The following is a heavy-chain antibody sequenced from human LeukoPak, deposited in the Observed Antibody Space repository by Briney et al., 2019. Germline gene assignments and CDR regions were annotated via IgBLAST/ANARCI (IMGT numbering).Heavy chain of an antibody. D-gene: IGHD6-13*01. CDR1: GFTFSSYW. Sequence: GGSLRLSCAASGFTFSSYWMSWVRQAPGKGLERVAFIRYDGSNKYYADSVKGRFTISRDNSKNTLYLQMNSLRAEDTAVYYCAKVSNPYYYYYYMDVWGKGTTVTVSS. J-gene: IGHJ6*03. CDR2: IRYDGSNK. V-gene: IGHV3-30*02. CDR3: AKVSNPYYYYYYMDV.